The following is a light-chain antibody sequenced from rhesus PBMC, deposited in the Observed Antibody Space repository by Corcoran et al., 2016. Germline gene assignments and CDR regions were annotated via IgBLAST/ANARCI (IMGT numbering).Light chain of an antibody. J-gene: IGKJ2*01. CDR2: KAS. CDR3: QQYSSSPYS. V-gene: IGKV1-22*01. CDR1: QSIASW. Sequence: DIQMTQSPSSLSASVGDTVTITCRASQSIASWLAWYQQKPGKAPKLLIYKASSLQSGVPSRFSGSGSGKEFTLTISRLKSEDFATYYCQQYSSSPYSFGQGTKVEIK.